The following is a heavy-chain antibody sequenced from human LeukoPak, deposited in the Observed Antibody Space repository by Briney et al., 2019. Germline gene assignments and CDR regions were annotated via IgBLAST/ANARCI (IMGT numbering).Heavy chain of an antibody. CDR2: IFHTGGT. CDR3: AREDSGYDYSPFYY. D-gene: IGHD5-12*01. J-gene: IGHJ4*02. Sequence: SETLSLTCTVSGGSISNYYWSWIRQPPGKGLEWVGYIFHTGGTSYNPSLKSRVIMSVETSQNQFSLKMFSVTAADTAVYFCAREDSGYDYSPFYYWGQGILVTVSS. V-gene: IGHV4-59*01. CDR1: GGSISNYY.